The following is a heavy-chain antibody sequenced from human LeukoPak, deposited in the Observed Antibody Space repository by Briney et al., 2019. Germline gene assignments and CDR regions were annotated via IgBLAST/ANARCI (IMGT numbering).Heavy chain of an antibody. CDR1: GFTFSSYS. CDR2: ISSSSSYI. V-gene: IGHV3-21*04. D-gene: IGHD4-23*01. Sequence: GGSLRLSCAASGFTFSSYSMNWVRQAPGKGLEWVSSISSSSSYIYYADSVKGRFTISRDNSKNTLYLQMNSLRAEDTAVYYCAKVYGGNTWRDYWGQGTLVTVSS. CDR3: AKVYGGNTWRDY. J-gene: IGHJ4*02.